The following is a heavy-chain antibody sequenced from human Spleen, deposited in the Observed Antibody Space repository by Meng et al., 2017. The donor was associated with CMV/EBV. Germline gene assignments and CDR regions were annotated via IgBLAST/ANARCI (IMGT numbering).Heavy chain of an antibody. CDR2: IISMFGLV. Sequence: SCKAFGGTFSSYGLCWARQAPGQGLEWMGGIISMFGLVNYTQKFQGRVTITADESTSTAYMELSSLRAEDTAIYYCAGDRAGWLDPWGQGTLVTVSS. V-gene: IGHV1-69*01. CDR3: AGDRAGWLDP. J-gene: IGHJ5*01. CDR1: GGTFSSYG.